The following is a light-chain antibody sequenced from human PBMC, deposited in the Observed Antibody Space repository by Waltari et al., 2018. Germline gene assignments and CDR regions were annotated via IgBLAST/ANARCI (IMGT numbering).Light chain of an antibody. V-gene: IGKV4-1*01. CDR1: QSVLVSSKNKTY. CDR3: QQYYSTPLT. J-gene: IGKJ4*01. Sequence: DIVMIQSPNSLAVCLGEKATINCNPTQSVLVSSKNKTYLAWYQQKPGQPPRLLIYWASTRESGVPDRFSGSGSGTDFTLTISSLQAEDVAVYYCQQYYSTPLTFGGGTKVEIK. CDR2: WAS.